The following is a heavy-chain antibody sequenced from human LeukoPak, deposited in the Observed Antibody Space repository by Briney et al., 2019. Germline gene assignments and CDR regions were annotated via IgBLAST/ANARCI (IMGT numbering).Heavy chain of an antibody. D-gene: IGHD3-10*01. CDR2: TYYRSKWYN. V-gene: IGHV6-1*01. CDR1: GDSVSSNSAA. J-gene: IGHJ5*02. CDR3: AREYYYGSGSVRLSWFDP. Sequence: SQTLSLTCAISGDSVSSNSAAWNWIRQSPSRGLEWLGRTYYRSKWYNDYAVSVKSRITINPDTSKNQFSLQLNSVTPEDTAVYYCAREYYYGSGSVRLSWFDPWGQGTLVTVSS.